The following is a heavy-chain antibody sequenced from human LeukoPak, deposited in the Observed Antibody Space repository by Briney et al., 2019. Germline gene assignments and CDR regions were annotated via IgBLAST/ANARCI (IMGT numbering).Heavy chain of an antibody. D-gene: IGHD6-19*01. V-gene: IGHV4-39*07. CDR3: ARGRGGWLPGLIDY. J-gene: IGHJ4*02. CDR2: IYYSGST. CDR1: GGSISSSSYY. Sequence: SETLSLTCTVSGGSISSSSYYWGWIRQPPGKGLEWIGSIYYSGSTYYNPSLKSRVTISVDTSKSQFSLKLSSVTAADTAVYYCARGRGGWLPGLIDYWGQGTLVTVSS.